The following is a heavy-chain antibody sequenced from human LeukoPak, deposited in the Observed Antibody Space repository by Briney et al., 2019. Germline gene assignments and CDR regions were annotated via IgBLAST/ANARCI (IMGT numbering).Heavy chain of an antibody. V-gene: IGHV3-53*04. J-gene: IGHJ4*02. CDR3: ARVDTVMAYYFDL. CDR1: GFTFSTYA. CDR2: IYSGGTT. D-gene: IGHD5-18*01. Sequence: GGSLRLSCAASGFTFSTYAMTWVRQAPGKGLEWVSTIYSGGTTYYADSVMGRFTISRHNSRNTLYLQMNSLRAEDTAVYYCARVDTVMAYYFDLWGEGTLVTVPS.